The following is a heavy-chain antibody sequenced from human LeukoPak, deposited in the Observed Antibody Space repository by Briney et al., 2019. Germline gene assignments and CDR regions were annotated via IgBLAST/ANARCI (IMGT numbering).Heavy chain of an antibody. CDR2: ISSSSSYI. V-gene: IGHV3-21*01. Sequence: GGSLRLSCAASGFTFSSYNMNWVRQAPGKGLEWVSFISSSSSYIYYADSVKGRFTISRDNAKNSLYLQMNSLRAEDTAVYYCARAPGYRGFLDYWGQGTLVAVSP. CDR1: GFTFSSYN. J-gene: IGHJ4*02. D-gene: IGHD6-13*01. CDR3: ARAPGYRGFLDY.